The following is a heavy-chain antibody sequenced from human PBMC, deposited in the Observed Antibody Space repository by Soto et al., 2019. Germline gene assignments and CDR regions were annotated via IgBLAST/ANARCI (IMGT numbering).Heavy chain of an antibody. CDR1: RFTFSSYA. CDR3: VRRHVSATGIDWFDP. J-gene: IGHJ5*02. D-gene: IGHD6-13*01. Sequence: GGSLRLSCVASRFTFSSYAMSWVRQAPGKGLEWVSSLSATGGSTYYADSVKGRFSISRDNSKNTLHLQMNSLRSEDTAVYYCVRRHVSATGIDWFDPWGQGTMVTVSS. CDR2: LSATGGST. V-gene: IGHV3-23*01.